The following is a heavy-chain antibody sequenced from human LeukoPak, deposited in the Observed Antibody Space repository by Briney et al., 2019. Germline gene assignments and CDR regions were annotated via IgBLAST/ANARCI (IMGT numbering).Heavy chain of an antibody. J-gene: IGHJ4*02. CDR2: LSSGDST. Sequence: PGGSLRLSCVASGFTFRGYGMSWVRQAPGKGLEWVSSLSSGDSTYYADSVKGRFTISRDNSKNTLYLQLNSLRAEDTAVYYCAKGHGSSWSSFDYWGQGTLVTVSS. V-gene: IGHV3-23*01. CDR3: AKGHGSSWSSFDY. D-gene: IGHD6-13*01. CDR1: GFTFRGYG.